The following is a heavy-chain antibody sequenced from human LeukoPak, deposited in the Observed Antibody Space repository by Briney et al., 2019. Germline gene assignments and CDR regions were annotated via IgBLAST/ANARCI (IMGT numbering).Heavy chain of an antibody. CDR3: ARPSDGSYNWKDGALDY. V-gene: IGHV1-8*01. J-gene: IGHJ4*02. CDR2: MNPNSGNT. D-gene: IGHD1-20*01. Sequence: ASVKVSCKASGYTFTSYDINWVRQATGQGLEWMGWMNPNSGNTGYAQKFQGRVTMTRNTSISTAYMELSSLRSEDTAVYYWARPSDGSYNWKDGALDYWGQGTLVTFSS. CDR1: GYTFTSYD.